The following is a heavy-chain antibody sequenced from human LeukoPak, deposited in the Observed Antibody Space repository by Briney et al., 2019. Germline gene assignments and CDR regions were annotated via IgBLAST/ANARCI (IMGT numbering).Heavy chain of an antibody. CDR2: ISSSSSYI. V-gene: IGHV3-21*01. J-gene: IGHJ4*02. CDR3: ARAAENYGGRFDS. CDR1: GFTVSSNY. Sequence: KSGGSLRLSCAASGFTVSSNYMSWVRQAPGKGLEWVSSISSSSSYIYYADSVKGRFTISRDNAKNSLYLQMNSLRAEDTAVYYCARAAENYGGRFDSWGQGTLVTVSS. D-gene: IGHD3-16*01.